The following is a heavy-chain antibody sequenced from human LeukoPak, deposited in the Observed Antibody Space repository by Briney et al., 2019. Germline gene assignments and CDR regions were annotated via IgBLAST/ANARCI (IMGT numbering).Heavy chain of an antibody. D-gene: IGHD3-10*01. V-gene: IGHV1-18*01. CDR3: ERESFGLKFDI. Sequence: ASVKVSCRASGYTFTSYGISWVRQAPGQGLEWMGWISAYNGNTNYAQKLQGRVTMTTDTSTSTAYMELRSLRSDDTAVYYCERESFGLKFDIWGQGTMVTVSS. CDR1: GYTFTSYG. CDR2: ISAYNGNT. J-gene: IGHJ3*02.